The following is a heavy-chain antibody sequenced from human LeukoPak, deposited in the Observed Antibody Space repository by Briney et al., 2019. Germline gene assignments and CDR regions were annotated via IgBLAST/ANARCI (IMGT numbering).Heavy chain of an antibody. D-gene: IGHD2-2*03. Sequence: SGPTLVNPTQTLTLTCTFSGFSLSASGVGVGWIRQPPGRALEWLALIYWNDDRRYSPSLKSRLTITKDTSRNQVVLTMTNMDPVDTATYYCAHRANGYGFDIWGQGTMVTVSS. V-gene: IGHV2-5*01. CDR1: GFSLSASGVG. CDR2: IYWNDDR. J-gene: IGHJ3*02. CDR3: AHRANGYGFDI.